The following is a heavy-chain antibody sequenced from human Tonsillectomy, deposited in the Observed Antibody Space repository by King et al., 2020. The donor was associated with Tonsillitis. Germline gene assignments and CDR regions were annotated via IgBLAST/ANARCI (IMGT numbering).Heavy chain of an antibody. CDR2: ISGTSSTI. D-gene: IGHD2-15*01. CDR3: ARDLSSDCSGGSCYSWYFDY. Sequence: QLVESGGGLVPPGGSLRLSCAASGFIFSNYVMNWVRQAPGKGLEWVSYISGTSSTIYYADSVKGRFTISRDNAKNSLYLQMNSLRAEDTAVYYCARDLSSDCSGGSCYSWYFDYWGQGTLVTVSS. V-gene: IGHV3-48*01. CDR1: GFIFSNYV. J-gene: IGHJ4*02.